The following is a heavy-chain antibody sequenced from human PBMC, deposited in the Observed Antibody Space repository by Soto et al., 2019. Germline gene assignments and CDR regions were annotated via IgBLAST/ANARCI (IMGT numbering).Heavy chain of an antibody. CDR1: GFTVSSYA. D-gene: IGHD2-15*01. J-gene: IGHJ4*02. V-gene: IGHV3-23*01. CDR3: AKRRGAGGHFDY. Sequence: GSLRLSCAASGFTVSSYAMGWVRQGPGKGLEWVAVVSIGGSTHYADSVRGRFTISRDNSKNTLSLQMNSLTAEDTAVYFCAKRRGAGGHFDYWGQGVLVTVSS. CDR2: VSIGGST.